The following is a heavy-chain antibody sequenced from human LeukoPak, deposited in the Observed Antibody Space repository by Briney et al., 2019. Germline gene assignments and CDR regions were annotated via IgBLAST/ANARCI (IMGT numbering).Heavy chain of an antibody. V-gene: IGHV3-30*18. Sequence: GGSLGLSCAASGFTFSSYGMHWVRQAPGKGLEWVAVISYDGSNKYYADSVKGRFAISRDNSKNTLYLQMNSLRAEDTAVYYCAKLGYCSSTSCSKAFDIWGQGTMVTVSS. J-gene: IGHJ3*02. CDR2: ISYDGSNK. CDR3: AKLGYCSSTSCSKAFDI. D-gene: IGHD2-2*01. CDR1: GFTFSSYG.